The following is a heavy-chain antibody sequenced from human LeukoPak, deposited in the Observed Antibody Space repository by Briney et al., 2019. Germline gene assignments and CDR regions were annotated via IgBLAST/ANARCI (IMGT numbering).Heavy chain of an antibody. CDR2: IWNDGSDE. CDR3: AFEIGRSQGAFDI. Sequence: GGSLRLSCAVSGFIFRKYAMHWVRQTPGKGLEWVAAIWNDGSDENYADSVKGRFTISSDNSKNTLYLQMNSLRAEDTAVYYCAFEIGRSQGAFDIWGQGTMITVSS. V-gene: IGHV3-33*01. CDR1: GFIFRKYA. J-gene: IGHJ3*02. D-gene: IGHD1-26*01.